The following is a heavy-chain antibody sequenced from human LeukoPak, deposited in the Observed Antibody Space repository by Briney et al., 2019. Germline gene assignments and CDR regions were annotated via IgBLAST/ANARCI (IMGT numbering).Heavy chain of an antibody. D-gene: IGHD6-19*01. V-gene: IGHV3-23*01. CDR1: GFTFSNSA. CDR3: AKGIYSSGWSYFDY. CDR2: LSGSGITT. J-gene: IGHJ4*01. Sequence: PGGSLRPSCAASGFTFSNSAMSWVRQAPGKGLEWVSTLSGSGITTYYADSVEGRFTISRDNSKNTLYLRMNSLRAEDTAVYYCAKGIYSSGWSYFDYWGHGTLVTVSS.